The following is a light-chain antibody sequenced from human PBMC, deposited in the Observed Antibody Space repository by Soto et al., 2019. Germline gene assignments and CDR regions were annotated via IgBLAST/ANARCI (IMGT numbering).Light chain of an antibody. V-gene: IGKV3-20*01. CDR3: QHYGYPQWT. Sequence: EIVMTQSPATLSLSPGERATLSCRASQSVSSNLAWYQQKPGQPPRLLIYGVSSRAYGIPDRFSGSGSGTDFTLTISRLEPEDFAVYYCQHYGYPQWTFGQGTKVDIK. CDR1: QSVSSN. CDR2: GVS. J-gene: IGKJ1*01.